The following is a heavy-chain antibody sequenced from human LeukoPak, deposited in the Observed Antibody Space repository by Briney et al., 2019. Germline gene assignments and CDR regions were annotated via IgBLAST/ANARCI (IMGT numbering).Heavy chain of an antibody. CDR2: IYHSGST. CDR1: GGSISSGGYS. V-gene: IGHV4-30-2*02. Sequence: SQTLSLTCAVSGGSISSGGYSWSWIRQPPGKGLEWIGYIYHSGSTYYNPSLKSRVTISVDTSKNQFSLKLSSVTAADTAVYYCARQALATMTFDIWGQGTMVTVSS. D-gene: IGHD5-24*01. CDR3: ARQALATMTFDI. J-gene: IGHJ3*02.